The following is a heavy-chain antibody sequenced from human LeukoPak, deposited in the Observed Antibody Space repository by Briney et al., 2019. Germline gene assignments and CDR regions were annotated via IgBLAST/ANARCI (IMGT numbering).Heavy chain of an antibody. CDR3: ARCAGGSYREIDY. Sequence: GGSLRLSCAASGFTLSTYAMSWVRQTPGKGLEWVAATSSSDAGTYHADSVRGRFTISRDNPKNTMDLQMNSLRAEDTAVYYCARCAGGSYREIDYWGQGTLVTVSS. D-gene: IGHD3-16*02. J-gene: IGHJ4*02. V-gene: IGHV3-23*01. CDR2: TSSSDAGT. CDR1: GFTLSTYA.